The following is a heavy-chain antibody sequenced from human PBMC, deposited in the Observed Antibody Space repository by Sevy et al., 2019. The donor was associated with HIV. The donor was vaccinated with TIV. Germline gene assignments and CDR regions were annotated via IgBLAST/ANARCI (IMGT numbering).Heavy chain of an antibody. CDR3: LRGTGIRNHYYFDH. J-gene: IGHJ4*02. CDR1: GFSFNSYS. CDR2: ITSSSHIR. D-gene: IGHD1-1*01. V-gene: IGHV3-48*01. Sequence: GGSLRLSCEVPGFSFNSYSFNWVRQAPGKGLEWISYITSSSHIRYYAESVQGRFTISRDNVKKSLYLQMNSLSVEDTAIYYCLRGTGIRNHYYFDHWGQGTMVTVSS.